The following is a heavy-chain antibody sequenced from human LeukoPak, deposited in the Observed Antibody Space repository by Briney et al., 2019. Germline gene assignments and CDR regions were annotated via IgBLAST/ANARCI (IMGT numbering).Heavy chain of an antibody. Sequence: GGSLRLSCAASGFTFSSYAMNWVRQAPGKGLEWVSAISATGGSTYYADSVKGRFTISRDNAKNSLYLQMNSLRAEDTAVYYCARDPTSFIPRDFDYWGQGTLVTVSS. CDR3: ARDPTSFIPRDFDY. CDR1: GFTFSSYA. CDR2: ISATGGST. D-gene: IGHD3-16*02. J-gene: IGHJ4*02. V-gene: IGHV3-23*01.